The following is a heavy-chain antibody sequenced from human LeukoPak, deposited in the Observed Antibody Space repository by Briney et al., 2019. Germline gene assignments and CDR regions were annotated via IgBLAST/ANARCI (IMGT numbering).Heavy chain of an antibody. D-gene: IGHD6-19*01. CDR2: INPNSGGT. CDR3: ARDLPSTGISVADDY. CDR1: GYNFIGYY. J-gene: IGHJ4*02. Sequence: EASVKVSCKASGYNFIGYYMFWLRQAPGQGLEWRGRINPNSGGTNYAQKFQGRVTMNRDTSITTAYMELSSLRSDDTAVYYCARDLPSTGISVADDYWGQGTLVTVSS. V-gene: IGHV1-2*06.